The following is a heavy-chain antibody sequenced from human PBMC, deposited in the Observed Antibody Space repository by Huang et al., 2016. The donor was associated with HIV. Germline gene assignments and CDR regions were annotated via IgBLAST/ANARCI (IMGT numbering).Heavy chain of an antibody. J-gene: IGHJ3*02. CDR1: GYTFTNYA. CDR2: INTKTGEP. Sequence: QVQLVQSGSELKKPGASVKVSCRASGYTFTNYAMNWVRQAPGQGLEWLGWINTKTGEPAYAQCFTGRFVFSLDTSVRTAYLQISSLKADDTGVYYCARGVAVTGGGAFDIWGQGTMVTVSS. CDR3: ARGVAVTGGGAFDI. D-gene: IGHD6-19*01. V-gene: IGHV7-4-1*02.